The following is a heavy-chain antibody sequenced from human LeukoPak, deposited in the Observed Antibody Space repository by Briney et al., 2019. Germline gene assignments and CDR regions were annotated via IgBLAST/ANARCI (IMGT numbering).Heavy chain of an antibody. Sequence: SVKLSSTASGGTFSSYAISWVRQAPGQGLEWMGGIIPIFGTANYAQKFQGRVTITADKSTSTAYMELSSLRSEDTAVYYCARALHLELHSYLDSWGQGTLVTVSS. D-gene: IGHD1-26*01. V-gene: IGHV1-69*06. J-gene: IGHJ4*02. CDR2: IIPIFGTA. CDR3: ARALHLELHSYLDS. CDR1: GGTFSSYA.